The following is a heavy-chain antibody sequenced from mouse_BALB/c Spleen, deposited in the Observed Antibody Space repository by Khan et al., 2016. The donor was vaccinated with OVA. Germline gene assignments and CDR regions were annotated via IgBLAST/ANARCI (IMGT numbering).Heavy chain of an antibody. D-gene: IGHD1-2*01. CDR2: IWGDGST. Sequence: QVQLKQSGPGLVAPSQNLSITCTVSGFSLTDYGVNWVRQPPGKGLEWLGMIWGDGSTDYNSALKSRLSISKDNSKSQVFLKMNSLQTDDTARYYCARELRLWGFAYWGQGTLVTVSA. V-gene: IGHV2-6-7*01. CDR3: ARELRLWGFAY. CDR1: GFSLTDYG. J-gene: IGHJ3*01.